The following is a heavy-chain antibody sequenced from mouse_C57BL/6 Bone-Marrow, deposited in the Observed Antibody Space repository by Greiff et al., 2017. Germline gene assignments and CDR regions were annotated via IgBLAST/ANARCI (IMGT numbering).Heavy chain of an antibody. CDR3: AAGIKGY. V-gene: IGHV1-4*01. D-gene: IGHD2-4*01. J-gene: IGHJ2*01. Sequence: QVQLQQSGAELARPGASVKMSCKASGYTFTSYTMHWVQQRPGQGLEWIGYINPSRGYTKSNQKFKDKATLTADKSSSTAYMQQSSLTSADSADYYCAAGIKGYWGQGTTLTVSS. CDR1: GYTFTSYT. CDR2: INPSRGYT.